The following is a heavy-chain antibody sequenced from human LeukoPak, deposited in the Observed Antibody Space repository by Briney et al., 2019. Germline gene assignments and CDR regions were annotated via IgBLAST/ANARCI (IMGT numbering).Heavy chain of an antibody. J-gene: IGHJ4*02. CDR1: GFTFSSYA. CDR3: AKDLWEGSTSPTDY. V-gene: IGHV3-23*01. CDR2: ISGSGGST. D-gene: IGHD2-2*01. Sequence: GGSLRLSCAASGFTFSSYAMSWVRQAPGKGLEWVSAISGSGGSTYYADSVKGRFTISRDNPKNTLYLQMNSLGAEDTAVYYCAKDLWEGSTSPTDYWGQGTLVTVSS.